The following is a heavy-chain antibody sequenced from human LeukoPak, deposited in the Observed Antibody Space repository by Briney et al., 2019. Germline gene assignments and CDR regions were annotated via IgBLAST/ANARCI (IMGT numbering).Heavy chain of an antibody. V-gene: IGHV3-33*01. J-gene: IGHJ4*02. CDR2: IWYDGSNK. Sequence: GGSLRLSCAASGFTFSSYGMHWVRQAPGKGLEWVAVIWYDGSNKYYADSVKGRFTISRDNSKNTLYLQMNSLRAEDTAVYYCTTDQILDCSSTSCYLADYWGQGTLVTVSS. D-gene: IGHD2-2*01. CDR3: TTDQILDCSSTSCYLADY. CDR1: GFTFSSYG.